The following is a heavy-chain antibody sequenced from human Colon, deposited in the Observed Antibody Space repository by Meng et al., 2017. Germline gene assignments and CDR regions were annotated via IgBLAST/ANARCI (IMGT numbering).Heavy chain of an antibody. CDR2: NHSGST. Sequence: NHSGSTNYNPSLNSRVTISVDTSKNQFSLKLSSVTAADTAVYYCARGTRVGATRGDWFDPWGQGTLVTVSS. CDR3: ARGTRVGATRGDWFDP. J-gene: IGHJ5*02. V-gene: IGHV4-34*09. D-gene: IGHD1-26*01.